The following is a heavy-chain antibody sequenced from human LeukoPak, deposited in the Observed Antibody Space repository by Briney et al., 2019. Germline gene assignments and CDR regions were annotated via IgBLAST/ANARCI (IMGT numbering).Heavy chain of an antibody. CDR1: GFTFSSCG. D-gene: IGHD6-19*01. J-gene: IGHJ4*02. CDR2: ISYDGSNK. CDR3: AKAQGANSSGWYNCYFDY. Sequence: GGSLRLSCAASGFTFSSCGVHWVRQAPGKGLEWVAVISYDGSNKYYADSVKGRFTISRDNSKNTLYLQMNSLRAEDTAVYYCAKAQGANSSGWYNCYFDYWGQGTLVTVSS. V-gene: IGHV3-30*18.